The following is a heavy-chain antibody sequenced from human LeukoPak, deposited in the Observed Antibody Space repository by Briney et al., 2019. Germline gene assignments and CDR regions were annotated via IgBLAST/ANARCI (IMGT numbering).Heavy chain of an antibody. D-gene: IGHD3-10*01. Sequence: MTSETLSLTCAVYGVSFSGYYWSWIRQPPGKGLELIGEINHSGRTNYNPSLKSRVAISVDTSKNQFSLKLSSVTAADTAVYYCAREKRGSGSYYNFDYWGQGTLVTASS. CDR1: GVSFSGYY. CDR3: AREKRGSGSYYNFDY. V-gene: IGHV4-34*01. J-gene: IGHJ4*02. CDR2: INHSGRT.